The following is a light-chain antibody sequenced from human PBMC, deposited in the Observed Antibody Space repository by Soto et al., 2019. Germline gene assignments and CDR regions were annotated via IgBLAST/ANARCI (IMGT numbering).Light chain of an antibody. CDR3: QHYIDYPRM. J-gene: IGKJ1*01. V-gene: IGKV1-5*03. Sequence: DIQMTQSPSTLSASIGDRVTITCRTSQSVDSWLAWYQQKPGKAPKLLIYKASSLQTGVPSRFSGSGAGTELTLTISSLQPDDFATYYCQHYIDYPRMFGQGTKVEIK. CDR2: KAS. CDR1: QSVDSW.